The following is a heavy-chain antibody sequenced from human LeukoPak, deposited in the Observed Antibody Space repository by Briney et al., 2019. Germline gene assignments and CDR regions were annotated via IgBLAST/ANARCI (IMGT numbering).Heavy chain of an antibody. CDR2: INPSGGST. J-gene: IGHJ4*02. D-gene: IGHD3-22*01. CDR3: ARTRTKVVMFDY. V-gene: IGHV1-46*01. Sequence: ASVKVSCKASGYTFTSYYMHWVRQAPGQGLEWMGIINPSGGSTSYAQKFQGRVTMTRDMSTSTVYMELSSLRSEDTAVYYCARTRTKVVMFDYWGQGTLVTVSS. CDR1: GYTFTSYY.